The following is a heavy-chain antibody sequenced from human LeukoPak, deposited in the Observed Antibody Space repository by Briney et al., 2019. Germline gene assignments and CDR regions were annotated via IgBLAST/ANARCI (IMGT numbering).Heavy chain of an antibody. D-gene: IGHD5-24*01. CDR2: IDGGGST. CDR1: GFTVSSNY. CDR3: ARGGGWQQLIDY. Sequence: PGGSLRLACAASGFTVSSNYMSWVRQAPRKGLEGVSVIDGGGSTYYADSVKGRFTISRDNTKNTLYLKMNSLRAEDTAVYYGARGGGWQQLIDYWGQGTLVTVSS. J-gene: IGHJ4*02. V-gene: IGHV3-53*01.